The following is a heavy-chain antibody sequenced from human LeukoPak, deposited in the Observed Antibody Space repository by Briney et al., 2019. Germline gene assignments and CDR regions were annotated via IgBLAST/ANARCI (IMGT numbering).Heavy chain of an antibody. CDR1: GFTFSTYS. J-gene: IGHJ6*03. Sequence: GGSLRLSCAASGFTFSTYSINWVRQAPGKGLEWVSSISSSGNYIHYADSVRGRFSISRDNARNSLYLQMNSLRAEDTAVYYCARVPEAQLGYCSGGSCYSYYYYMDVWGKGTTVTVSS. CDR3: ARVPEAQLGYCSGGSCYSYYYYMDV. CDR2: ISSSGNYI. D-gene: IGHD2-15*01. V-gene: IGHV3-21*01.